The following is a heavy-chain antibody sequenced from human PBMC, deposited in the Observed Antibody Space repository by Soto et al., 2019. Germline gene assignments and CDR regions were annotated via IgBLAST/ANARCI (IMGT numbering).Heavy chain of an antibody. CDR2: IYPADSDT. D-gene: IGHD2-21*01. Sequence: PGESLKISCKGSGYSFPSQWIGWVRQTPGKGLEWMGSIYPADSDTRYSPSFQGQVIISADKSIRTAYLEWSSLKASDSAMYYCGSIPHSTTSYYDHSYGMDVWGQGTTVTVSS. CDR1: GYSFPSQW. J-gene: IGHJ6*02. CDR3: GSIPHSTTSYYDHSYGMDV. V-gene: IGHV5-51*01.